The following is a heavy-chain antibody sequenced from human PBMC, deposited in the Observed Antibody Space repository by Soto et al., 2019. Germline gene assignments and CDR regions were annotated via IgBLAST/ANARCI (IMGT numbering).Heavy chain of an antibody. CDR3: ARGGNSASGSYGH. D-gene: IGHD3-10*01. Sequence: EVQLVESGGDLVHPGGSLSLSCAASGFTFTSYWMHWVRQAPGKGLVWVSRINSDGSVTVYADSVKGRFTISRDNAKNTLYLQMNSLRAEDTAVYYCARGGNSASGSYGHWGQGSLVTVSS. CDR2: INSDGSVT. J-gene: IGHJ4*02. CDR1: GFTFTSYW. V-gene: IGHV3-74*01.